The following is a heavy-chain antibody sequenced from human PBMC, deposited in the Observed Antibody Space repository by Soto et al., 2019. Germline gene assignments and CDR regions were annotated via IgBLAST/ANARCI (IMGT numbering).Heavy chain of an antibody. J-gene: IGHJ3*02. Sequence: GGSLRLSCAASGFTVSSNYMSWVRQAPGKGLEWVSVIYSGGSTYYADSVKGRFTISRDNSKNTMYLQMNSLRAVDTAVYDCASQDGIAAAGTAFDIWGQGTMVTVSS. CDR3: ASQDGIAAAGTAFDI. D-gene: IGHD6-13*01. CDR1: GFTVSSNY. V-gene: IGHV3-53*01. CDR2: IYSGGST.